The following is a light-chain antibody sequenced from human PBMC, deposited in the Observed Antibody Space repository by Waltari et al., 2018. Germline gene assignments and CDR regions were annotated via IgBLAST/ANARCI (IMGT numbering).Light chain of an antibody. Sequence: DIVMTQSPLFLTVTPGEPASFSCRSSQSLLHSNGNNYLDWYVQKPGLFPQLLIYLGSSRASGVPDRFSGGGSGTEFTLKIRRVESEDVGVYYCMQGLQLPTFGQGTRLEIK. CDR3: MQGLQLPT. CDR2: LGS. V-gene: IGKV2-28*01. CDR1: QSLLHSNGNNY. J-gene: IGKJ5*01.